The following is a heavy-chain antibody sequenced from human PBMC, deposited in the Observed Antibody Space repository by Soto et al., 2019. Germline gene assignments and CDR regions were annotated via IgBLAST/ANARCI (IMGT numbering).Heavy chain of an antibody. V-gene: IGHV5-51*01. J-gene: IGHJ5*02. CDR1: GYSFTSYW. CDR3: ARSSGGNFGIIIEGSNWFDP. Sequence: GESLKISCKGSGYSFTSYWIAWVRQRPGEGLEWMGIIYPGDSDTRYSPSFRGQVTISADKSISTAFLQWSSVKASDSAIYYCARSSGGNFGIIIEGSNWFDPWGQGTLVTVSS. CDR2: IYPGDSDT. D-gene: IGHD3-3*01.